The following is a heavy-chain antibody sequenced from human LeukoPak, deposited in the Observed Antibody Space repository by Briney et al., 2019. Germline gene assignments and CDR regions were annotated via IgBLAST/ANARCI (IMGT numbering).Heavy chain of an antibody. J-gene: IGHJ5*02. CDR1: GGSISSYY. D-gene: IGHD3-9*01. CDR3: ARGGDLLTGRSVNWFDP. Sequence: SETLSLTCTVSGGSISSYYWSWIRQPPGKGLEWIGYIYYSGSTNYNPSLKSRVTISVDTSKNQFSLKLSSVTAADTAVYYCARGGDLLTGRSVNWFDPWGQGTLVTVSS. V-gene: IGHV4-59*12. CDR2: IYYSGST.